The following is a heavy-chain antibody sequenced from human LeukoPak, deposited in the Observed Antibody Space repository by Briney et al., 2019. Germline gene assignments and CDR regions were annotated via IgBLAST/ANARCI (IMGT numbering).Heavy chain of an antibody. V-gene: IGHV3-15*01. CDR1: GFTLSNAW. D-gene: IGHD6-6*01. CDR3: TTDPQAARFDP. J-gene: IGHJ5*02. Sequence: GGSLRLSCAASGFTLSNAWMSWVRQAPGKGLEWVGRIKSKTDGGTTDYAAPVKGRFTISGDDSKNTLYLQMNSLKTEDTAVYYSTTDPQAARFDPWGQGTLVTVSS. CDR2: IKSKTDGGTT.